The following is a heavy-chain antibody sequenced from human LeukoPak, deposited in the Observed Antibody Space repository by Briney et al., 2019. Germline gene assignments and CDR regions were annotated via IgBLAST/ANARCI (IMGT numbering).Heavy chain of an antibody. J-gene: IGHJ6*02. V-gene: IGHV3-23*01. CDR2: ISDSGDST. CDR1: GFTFRSFA. Sequence: GGSLRLSCAASGFTFRSFAMSWVRQAPGKGLEWVSSISDSGDSTYYADSVKGRFTISRDNSKNTLFLQMNSLRAEDTAVYYCARDQDPYGMDVWGQGTTVTVSS. CDR3: ARDQDPYGMDV.